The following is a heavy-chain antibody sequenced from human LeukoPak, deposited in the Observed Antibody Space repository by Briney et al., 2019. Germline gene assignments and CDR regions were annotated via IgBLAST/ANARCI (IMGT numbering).Heavy chain of an antibody. D-gene: IGHD4/OR15-4a*01. J-gene: IGHJ1*01. Sequence: SETLSLTCTVSGAFISTYYCSWIRQPPGKGLEWIGYLYYSGSTTYSPSLKSRVTMSIDTSKSQFSLKLNSVTAADTAIYYCARARDYFETDWGQGALVTVSS. CDR1: GAFISTYY. CDR3: ARARDYFETD. CDR2: LYYSGST. V-gene: IGHV4-59*01.